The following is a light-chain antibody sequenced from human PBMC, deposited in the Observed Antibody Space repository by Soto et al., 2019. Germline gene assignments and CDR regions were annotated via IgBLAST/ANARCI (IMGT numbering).Light chain of an antibody. Sequence: EIVLTQSPVTLSLSPGERATLSCRASQSVSNSHLAWHQQKPGQAPRLLIFGVSNRAAGIPDRFSGSGSGTDFTLTIYRLEPEDYAVYYCQQYDKSPLTFGGGTKVDIK. CDR2: GVS. CDR3: QQYDKSPLT. J-gene: IGKJ4*01. CDR1: QSVSNSH. V-gene: IGKV3-20*01.